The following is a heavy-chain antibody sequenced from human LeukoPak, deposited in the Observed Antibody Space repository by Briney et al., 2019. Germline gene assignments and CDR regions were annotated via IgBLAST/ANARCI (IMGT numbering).Heavy chain of an antibody. V-gene: IGHV3-15*01. J-gene: IGHJ6*03. CDR2: IKSKTDGGTT. CDR1: GFTFSNAW. Sequence: GGSLRLSCAASGFTFSNAWMSWVRQAPGKGLEWVGRIKSKTDGGTTDYAAPVKGRFTISRDDSKNTLYLQMNSLKTEDTAVYYCTTDQWPGLRFLEWLLKYYYYMDAWGKGTTVTVSS. CDR3: TTDQWPGLRFLEWLLKYYYYMDA. D-gene: IGHD3-3*01.